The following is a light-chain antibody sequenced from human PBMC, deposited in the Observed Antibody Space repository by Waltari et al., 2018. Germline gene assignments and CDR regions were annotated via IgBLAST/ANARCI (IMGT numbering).Light chain of an antibody. CDR1: QTVDSW. Sequence: DIQMTQSPSTLSASVGDRVIMSCRASQTVDSWLAWYQQKPGQAPKLLIYKASRLESGVPARFSGSGSGTEFTLTISSLQPDDFATYYCQQYISYPWTFGQGTKVEIK. CDR3: QQYISYPWT. V-gene: IGKV1-5*03. CDR2: KAS. J-gene: IGKJ1*01.